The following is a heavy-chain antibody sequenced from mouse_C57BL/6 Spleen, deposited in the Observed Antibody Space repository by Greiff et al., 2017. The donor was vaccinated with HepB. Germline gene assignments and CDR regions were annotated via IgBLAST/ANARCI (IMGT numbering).Heavy chain of an antibody. J-gene: IGHJ2*01. CDR3: ARKDSSGYLDY. Sequence: VQLQQSGPGLVQPSQSLSITCTVSGFSLTSYGVHWVRQSPGKGLEWLGVIWSGGSTDYNAAFISRLSISKDNSKSQVFFKMNSLQADDTAIYYCARKDSSGYLDYGGQGTTLTVSS. CDR2: IWSGGST. D-gene: IGHD3-2*02. V-gene: IGHV2-2*01. CDR1: GFSLTSYG.